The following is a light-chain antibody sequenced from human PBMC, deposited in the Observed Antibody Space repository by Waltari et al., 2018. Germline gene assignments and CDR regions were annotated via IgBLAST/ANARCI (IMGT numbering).Light chain of an antibody. CDR3: QQYGSSPLWT. CDR1: QSVSSSY. CDR2: GAS. J-gene: IGKJ1*01. Sequence: EIVLTQSPGTLSLSPGERATLSCRASQSVSSSYLAWCQQKPGQAPRLLIYGASSRASGITDRFSGSGSGTDFTLTISRLEPEDFAVDYCQQYGSSPLWTFGQGTKVEIK. V-gene: IGKV3-20*01.